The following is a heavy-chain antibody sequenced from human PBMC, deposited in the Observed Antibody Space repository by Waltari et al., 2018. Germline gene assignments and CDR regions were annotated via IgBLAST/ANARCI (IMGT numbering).Heavy chain of an antibody. J-gene: IGHJ4*02. CDR2: ISSNGGSI. CDR1: GFNFDDYA. CDR3: AKGNSAWYADY. Sequence: EVQLVESGGGLVQPGRSLSLSCAASGFNFDDYAMHWVRQAPGKGLEWVSSISSNGGSIGYADSVRGRFTISRDNAKSSLYLEMNSLRGEDTALYYCAKGNSAWYADYWGQGTLVTVSS. D-gene: IGHD6-19*01. V-gene: IGHV3-9*01.